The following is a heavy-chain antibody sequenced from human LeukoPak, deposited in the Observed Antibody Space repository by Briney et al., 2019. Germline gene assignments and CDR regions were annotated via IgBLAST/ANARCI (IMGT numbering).Heavy chain of an antibody. V-gene: IGHV4-59*01. CDR1: GGSISSYY. CDR3: ARSPYDFWSGFNYYYYYGMDV. D-gene: IGHD3-3*01. CDR2: IYYSGST. Sequence: SETLSLTCTVSGGSISSYYWSWIRQPPGKGLEWIGYIYYSGSTNYNPSLKSRATISVDTSKNQFSLKLSSVIAADTAVYYCARSPYDFWSGFNYYYYYGMDVWGQGTTVTVSS. J-gene: IGHJ6*02.